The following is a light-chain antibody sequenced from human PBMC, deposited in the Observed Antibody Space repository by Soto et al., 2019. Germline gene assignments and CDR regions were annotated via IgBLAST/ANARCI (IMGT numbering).Light chain of an antibody. J-gene: IGKJ2*01. Sequence: DIQMTQSPSSLSASVGDRVTITCRARQRISSYLNWYQQKPGKAPKLLIYAASSLQSGVPSRFSGSGSGTDFTLTSSSLQPEDFATYYCQQSYSTPMYTFGQGTKLEIK. V-gene: IGKV1-39*01. CDR3: QQSYSTPMYT. CDR2: AAS. CDR1: QRISSY.